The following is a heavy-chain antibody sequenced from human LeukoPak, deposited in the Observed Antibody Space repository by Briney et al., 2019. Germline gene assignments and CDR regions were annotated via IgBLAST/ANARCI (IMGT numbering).Heavy chain of an antibody. Sequence: GGSLRLSCALSGFTVSSTYTSWVRQAPGKGLEWVSVIYSGGSTYYADSVKGRFTISRDNSKNTLYLQMNSLRGEDTAVYYCAREDTSGVAGTGHHAFELWGQGTMVAVSS. J-gene: IGHJ3*01. CDR3: AREDTSGVAGTGHHAFEL. D-gene: IGHD6-19*01. CDR2: IYSGGST. CDR1: GFTVSSTY. V-gene: IGHV3-53*01.